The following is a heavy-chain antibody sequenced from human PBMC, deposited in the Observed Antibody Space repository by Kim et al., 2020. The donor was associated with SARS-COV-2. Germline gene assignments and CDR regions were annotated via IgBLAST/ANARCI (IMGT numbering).Heavy chain of an antibody. CDR1: GFSLSNNRVG. CDR2: IYWDDDK. CDR3: ARHFTFPRGGYGTCDY. J-gene: IGHJ4*02. V-gene: IGHV2-5*05. Sequence: SGPTLVNPTQTLTLTCTFSGFSLSNNRVGVGWIRQPPGKALEWLALIYWDDDKRYGPSLKSRLTITKDTSKNQVVLTMTNMDPVDTATYYCARHFTFPRGGYGTCDYWGQGALVTVSS. D-gene: IGHD6-25*01.